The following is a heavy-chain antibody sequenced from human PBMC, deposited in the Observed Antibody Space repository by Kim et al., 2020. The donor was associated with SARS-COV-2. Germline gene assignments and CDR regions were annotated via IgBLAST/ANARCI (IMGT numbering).Heavy chain of an antibody. CDR2: ITGGGDTT. CDR1: GFTFSSYA. D-gene: IGHD1-26*01. J-gene: IGHJ4*02. V-gene: IGHV3-23*01. CDR3: AKSRVGLSSTFDY. Sequence: GGSLRLSCSASGFTFSSYAIYWVRQTPGKGLDYVSAITGGGDTTYYAESVRGRFAISRDNFQNTVHLQMNSLRAEDTAVYFCAKSRVGLSSTFDYWGQGTLGTVSS.